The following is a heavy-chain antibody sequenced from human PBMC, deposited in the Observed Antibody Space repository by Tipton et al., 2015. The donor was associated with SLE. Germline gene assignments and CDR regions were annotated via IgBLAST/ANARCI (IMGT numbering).Heavy chain of an antibody. D-gene: IGHD1-1*01. Sequence: QLVQSGAEVKKPGTSMKVSCKASGYSFTSYAIHWVRQAPGQRLEWMGWINAANGSTRYLQKFQGRVTITRDTSATTAYMELSSRRSEDTVVYYCARRQTEPFYIWGQGTVVTASS. V-gene: IGHV1-3*01. CDR1: GYSFTSYA. CDR2: INAANGST. J-gene: IGHJ3*02. CDR3: ARRQTEPFYI.